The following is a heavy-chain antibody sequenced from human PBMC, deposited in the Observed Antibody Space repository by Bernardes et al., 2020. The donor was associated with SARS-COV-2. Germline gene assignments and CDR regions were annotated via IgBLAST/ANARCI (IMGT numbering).Heavy chain of an antibody. CDR3: ARGWVTAGAFDY. J-gene: IGHJ4*02. V-gene: IGHV3-33*01. D-gene: IGHD2-21*02. CDR2: IWYDGSNK. CDR1: GFTFSSYG. Sequence: GGSLRLSCAASGFTFSSYGMHWVRQAPGKGLEWVAVIWYDGSNKYYADSVKGRFTISRDNSKNTLYLQMNSLRAEDTAVYYCARGWVTAGAFDYWGQGTLVTVSS.